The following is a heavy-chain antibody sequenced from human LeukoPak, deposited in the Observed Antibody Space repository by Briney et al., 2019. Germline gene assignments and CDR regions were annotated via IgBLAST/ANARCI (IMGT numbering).Heavy chain of an antibody. V-gene: IGHV3-33*06. D-gene: IGHD3-10*01. J-gene: IGHJ4*02. CDR2: IWYDGSNK. CDR1: GFTFISYG. Sequence: GRSLRLSCAASGFTFISYGMHWVRQAPGKGLEWVAVIWYDGSNKYYADSVKGRFTISRDNSKNTLSLQMNSLRAEDTALYYCSKGVLLCFGESPSIEYWGQGTLGSVSS. CDR3: SKGVLLCFGESPSIEY.